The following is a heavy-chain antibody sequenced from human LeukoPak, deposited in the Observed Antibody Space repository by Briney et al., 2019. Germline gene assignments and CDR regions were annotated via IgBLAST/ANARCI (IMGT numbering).Heavy chain of an antibody. J-gene: IGHJ4*02. CDR3: ARRYCSSTSCTLDY. V-gene: IGHV3-23*01. Sequence: GGSLRLSCAASGFGFSNYVMIWVRQAPGKGLEWVSNISGSGGSTDYGDSVKGRFTISRDNAENSLYLQMNSLRAEDTAVYYCARRYCSSTSCTLDYWGQGTLVTVSS. CDR1: GFGFSNYV. CDR2: ISGSGGST. D-gene: IGHD2-2*01.